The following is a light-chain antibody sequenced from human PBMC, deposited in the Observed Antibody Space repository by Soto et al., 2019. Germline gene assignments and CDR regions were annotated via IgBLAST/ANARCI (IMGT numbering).Light chain of an antibody. CDR1: QSVSSN. V-gene: IGKV3D-15*01. CDR2: ASV. J-gene: IGKJ5*01. CDR3: QLYGTSPT. Sequence: EIVMTQSPATLSVSPGERATLSCRASQSVSSNLAWYQQKPGQAPRLLIYASVPLATGIPDRFSGSGSGTDFTLTIHGLGAEDFAVYYCQLYGTSPTFGQGARLEI.